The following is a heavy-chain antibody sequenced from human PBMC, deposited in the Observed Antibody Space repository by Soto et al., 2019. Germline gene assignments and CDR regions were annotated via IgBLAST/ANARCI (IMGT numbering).Heavy chain of an antibody. Sequence: QVQLVQSGAEVRKPGSSVKVSCKASGGTFSRHAISWVRQAPGQGLEWMGGIIPIFGTANYAQKFQGRVTITADESTSTAYMELSSLRSEDTAVYYCARDSRDSIAARPPYYYYYGMDVWGQGTTVTVSS. CDR3: ARDSRDSIAARPPYYYYYGMDV. CDR1: GGTFSRHA. D-gene: IGHD6-6*01. CDR2: IIPIFGTA. J-gene: IGHJ6*02. V-gene: IGHV1-69*01.